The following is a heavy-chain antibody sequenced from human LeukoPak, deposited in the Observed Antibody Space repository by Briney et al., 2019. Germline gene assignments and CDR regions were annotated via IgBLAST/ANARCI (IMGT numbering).Heavy chain of an antibody. J-gene: IGHJ4*02. CDR1: GGSISNYY. CDR3: ARHFASFDS. Sequence: PSETLSLTCTVSGGSISNYYWSWIRQPPGRGLEWIGHIYYSGSTNYSPSLKSRVTIPVDSSKNQFSLKLTSVTAADTAMYYCARHFASFDSWGQGTLVTVSS. CDR2: IYYSGST. V-gene: IGHV4-59*08.